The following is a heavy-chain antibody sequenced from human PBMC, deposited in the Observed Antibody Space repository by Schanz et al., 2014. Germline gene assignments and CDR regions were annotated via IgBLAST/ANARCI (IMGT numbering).Heavy chain of an antibody. CDR2: IIPILGIA. CDR1: GGTFSTYP. Sequence: QVQLVQSGAEVKKPGASVKVSCKASGGTFSTYPINWLRQAPGQGLEWMGRIIPILGIANYAQKFQGRVTITADRSTSTAYMELRSLRSDDTAVYYCARDRRRYCSTASCLHDNWFDPWGQGTLVIVSS. CDR3: ARDRRRYCSTASCLHDNWFDP. V-gene: IGHV1-69*04. J-gene: IGHJ5*02. D-gene: IGHD2-2*01.